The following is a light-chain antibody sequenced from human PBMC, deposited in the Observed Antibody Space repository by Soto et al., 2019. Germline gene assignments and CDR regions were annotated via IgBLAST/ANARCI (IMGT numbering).Light chain of an antibody. J-gene: IGKJ1*01. CDR2: DAS. V-gene: IGKV1-5*01. Sequence: DIPMTQSPSTLSASGGDRVTITRWASQSLSSWVAWYHQKSRQAPKVLIYDASSLDSGGPSRFSGSGSGTEFTLTISSLQPDDFATYSFQQHNSYPWTFGKGTKVQIK. CDR3: QQHNSYPWT. CDR1: QSLSSW.